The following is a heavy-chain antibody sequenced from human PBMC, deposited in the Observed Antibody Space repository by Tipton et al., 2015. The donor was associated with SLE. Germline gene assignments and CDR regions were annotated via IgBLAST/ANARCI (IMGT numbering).Heavy chain of an antibody. CDR3: TKAPCGGDCTYVMDV. D-gene: IGHD2-21*01. J-gene: IGHJ6*02. V-gene: IGHV3-9*01. Sequence: VQLVQSGGGLVKPGGSLRLSCAASGLTYDDYAMHWVRQAPGKGLEWVSGISWNSGFIGYADSVKGRFIISRDNAKNSLYLQMNSLRPEDTALYYCTKAPCGGDCTYVMDVWGQGTTVTVSS. CDR2: ISWNSGFI. CDR1: GLTYDDYA.